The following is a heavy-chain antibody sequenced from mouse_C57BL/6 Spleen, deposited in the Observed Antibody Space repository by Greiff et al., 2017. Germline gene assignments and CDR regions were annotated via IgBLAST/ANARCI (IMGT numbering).Heavy chain of an antibody. Sequence: QVQLQQPGAELVMPGASVKLSCKASAYTFTSYWMHWVKQRPGQGLEWIGEFDPSDSNPNYNQKFKGKSTLTVVKSSSTSYMQLISLTSGDSSVYYCTRWGGYYGGYALETWGKGASVPVSS. V-gene: IGHV1-69*01. CDR1: AYTFTSYW. CDR2: FDPSDSNP. D-gene: IGHD2-3*01. CDR3: TRWGGYYGGYALET. J-gene: IGHJ4*01.